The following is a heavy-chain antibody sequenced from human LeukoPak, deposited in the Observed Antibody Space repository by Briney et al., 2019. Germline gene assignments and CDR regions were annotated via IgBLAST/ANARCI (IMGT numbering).Heavy chain of an antibody. CDR1: GFTFSSYS. V-gene: IGHV3-21*01. CDR3: ARDQGLLVVAGRFGY. J-gene: IGHJ4*02. CDR2: ISSSNNYI. Sequence: GESLRLSCAASGFTFSSYSMNWVPQAPGKGLEWVSSISSSNNYIYNADSVKGRSTIYRDNAKNSMYLQMNSLRAEDTAVYYCARDQGLLVVAGRFGYWGQGTLVTVSS. D-gene: IGHD6-19*01.